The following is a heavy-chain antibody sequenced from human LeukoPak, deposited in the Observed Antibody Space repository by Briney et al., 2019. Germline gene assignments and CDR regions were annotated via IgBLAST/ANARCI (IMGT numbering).Heavy chain of an antibody. CDR3: ARDQMRWFGGKLTPGVDY. CDR1: GYTFTSYG. V-gene: IGHV1-18*01. CDR2: ISDYNGNT. Sequence: ASVKVSCKASGYTFTSYGISWVGQAPGQGLEWMGWISDYNGNTNYAQKLQGRVTMTTPTSTSTAYMELRSLRSDDTAVYYCARDQMRWFGGKLTPGVDYWGQGTLVTVSS. J-gene: IGHJ4*02. D-gene: IGHD3-10*01.